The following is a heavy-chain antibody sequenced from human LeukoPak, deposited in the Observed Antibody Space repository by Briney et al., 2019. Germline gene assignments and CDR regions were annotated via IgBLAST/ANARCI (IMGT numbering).Heavy chain of an antibody. CDR2: ISWNSGSI. D-gene: IGHD4-17*01. CDR1: GFTFYDYA. J-gene: IGHJ4*02. CDR3: AKDLTTVTTNQFDY. Sequence: GGSLRLSCAASGFTFYDYAMHWVRQAPGEGLEGVSGISWNSGSIGYADSVKGRFTISRDNAKNSLYLQMNSVRAEDTALYYCAKDLTTVTTNQFDYWGQGTLVTVSS. V-gene: IGHV3-9*01.